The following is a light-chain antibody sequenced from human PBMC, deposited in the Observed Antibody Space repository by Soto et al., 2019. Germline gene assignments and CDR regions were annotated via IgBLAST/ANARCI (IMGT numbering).Light chain of an antibody. Sequence: KSQSPSPLSASVGDRVTITCRASQTISTYLNWYQQKPGKAPKLLIYGASSLQSGVPSRFSGSGSGTDFTLTISSLQPEDFGTYYCQQSFSTPRTFGQGTKVDIK. V-gene: IGKV1-39*01. CDR1: QTISTY. J-gene: IGKJ1*01. CDR3: QQSFSTPRT. CDR2: GAS.